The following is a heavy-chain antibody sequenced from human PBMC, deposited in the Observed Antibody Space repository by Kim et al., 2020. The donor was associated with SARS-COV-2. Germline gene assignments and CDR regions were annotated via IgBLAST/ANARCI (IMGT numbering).Heavy chain of an antibody. CDR2: INWNSGSI. Sequence: GGSLRLSCAASGFTFDDYAMHWVRQAPGKGLEWVSGINWNSGSIGYADSVKGRFTISRDNAKNSLYLQMNSLRAEDTALYYCAKDNRPTRYFYGMDVWG. V-gene: IGHV3-9*01. J-gene: IGHJ6*02. CDR1: GFTFDDYA. CDR3: AKDNRPTRYFYGMDV. D-gene: IGHD3-9*01.